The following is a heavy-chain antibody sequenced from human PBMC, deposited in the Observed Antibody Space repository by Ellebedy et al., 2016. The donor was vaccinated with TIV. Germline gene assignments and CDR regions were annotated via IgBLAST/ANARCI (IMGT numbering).Heavy chain of an antibody. J-gene: IGHJ4*02. Sequence: GESLKISCAASGFTFDDHGMSWVRQAPGKGLEWVSVINWNGGSTGYADSVKGRFTISRDNAKNSLYLQMNSLRAEDTALYYCARAPYKQLVLVYFDYWGQGTLVTVSS. D-gene: IGHD6-13*01. CDR3: ARAPYKQLVLVYFDY. CDR1: GFTFDDHG. CDR2: INWNGGST. V-gene: IGHV3-20*04.